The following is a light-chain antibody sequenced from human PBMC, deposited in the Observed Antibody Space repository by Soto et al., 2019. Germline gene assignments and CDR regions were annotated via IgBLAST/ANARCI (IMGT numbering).Light chain of an antibody. V-gene: IGKV3-20*01. J-gene: IGKJ1*01. CDR1: QSVSSSY. Sequence: EIVLTQSPGTLSLSPGQRATLSCRARQSVSSSYLAWYQQKPGQAPRLLIYGASSRATGIPDRFSGSGSGTDFTLTISRLEPEDFAVYYCQLGQAFGQGTKVEV. CDR2: GAS. CDR3: QLGQA.